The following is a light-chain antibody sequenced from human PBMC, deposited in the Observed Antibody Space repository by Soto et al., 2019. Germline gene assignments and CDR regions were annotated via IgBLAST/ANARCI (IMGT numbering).Light chain of an antibody. J-gene: IGKJ3*01. CDR2: LGS. Sequence: EIVMTQSPLSLPVTPGEPASISCRSSQSLIHSNGYDYLDWYLQKPGQSPQLLIYLGSTRASGVPDRFSGSGSGTDFTLNISRVEAEDVGVYYCMQALQSPCTFGPGTKVDIK. V-gene: IGKV2-28*01. CDR3: MQALQSPCT. CDR1: QSLIHSNGYDY.